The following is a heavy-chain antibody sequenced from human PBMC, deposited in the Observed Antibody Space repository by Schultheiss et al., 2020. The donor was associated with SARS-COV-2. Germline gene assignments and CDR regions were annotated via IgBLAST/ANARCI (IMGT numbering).Heavy chain of an antibody. Sequence: GESLKIYCAASGFTFSSYAMSWVRQAPGKGLEWVSAISGSGGSTYYADSVKGRFTISRDNSKNTLYLQMNSLRAEDTAVYYCAKLPAAMPPNWFDPWGQGTLVTVSS. CDR2: ISGSGGST. CDR1: GFTFSSYA. CDR3: AKLPAAMPPNWFDP. V-gene: IGHV3-23*01. J-gene: IGHJ5*02. D-gene: IGHD2-2*01.